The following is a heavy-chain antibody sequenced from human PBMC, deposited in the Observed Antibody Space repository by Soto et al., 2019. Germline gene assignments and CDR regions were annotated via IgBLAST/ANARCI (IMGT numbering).Heavy chain of an antibody. CDR2: IIPIFGTA. D-gene: IGHD3-22*01. Sequence: SVKVSCKASGGTFSSCAISWVRQAPGQGLEWMGGIIPIFGTANYAQKFQGRVTITADESTSTAYMELSSLRSEDTAVYYCARAQRDYYDSSGYRTPFDYWGQGTLVTVSS. V-gene: IGHV1-69*13. CDR1: GGTFSSCA. J-gene: IGHJ4*02. CDR3: ARAQRDYYDSSGYRTPFDY.